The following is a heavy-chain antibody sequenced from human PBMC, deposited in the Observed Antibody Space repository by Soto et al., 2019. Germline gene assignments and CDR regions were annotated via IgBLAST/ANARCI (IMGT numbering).Heavy chain of an antibody. D-gene: IGHD2-15*01. Sequence: EVQLLESGGGLVQPGGSLRLSCAASGFTFSSYAMSWVRQAPGKGLDWVSASSGIGGSTYYADSVKGRFTISRDNSKNTLYLQMSSLRAEDTAVYYCAKELNSVGRAAPFDYWGQGTLVTVSS. V-gene: IGHV3-23*01. J-gene: IGHJ4*02. CDR1: GFTFSSYA. CDR2: SSGIGGST. CDR3: AKELNSVGRAAPFDY.